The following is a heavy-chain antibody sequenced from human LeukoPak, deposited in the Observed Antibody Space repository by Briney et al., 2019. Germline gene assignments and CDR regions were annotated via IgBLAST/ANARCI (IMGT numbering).Heavy chain of an antibody. CDR1: GGTFSSYA. CDR3: ARDHRRCSGGSGALGSY. D-gene: IGHD2-15*01. J-gene: IGHJ4*02. Sequence: SVKVSCKASGGTFSSYAISWVRQAPGQGLEWMGGIIPIFGTANYAQKFQGRVTITADESTSTAYMELSSLRSEDTAVYYCARDHRRCSGGSGALGSYWGQGTLVTVSS. V-gene: IGHV1-69*01. CDR2: IIPIFGTA.